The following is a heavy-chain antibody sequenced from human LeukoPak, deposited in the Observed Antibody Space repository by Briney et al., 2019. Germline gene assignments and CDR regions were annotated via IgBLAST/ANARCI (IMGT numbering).Heavy chain of an antibody. D-gene: IGHD3-10*01. CDR1: GYTFTGYY. Sequence: ASVKVSCKAPGYTFTGYYMHWVRQAPGQGLEWMGWINPNSGDTNSAQKFQDRVTMTRDTSIITSYMELSRLRFDDTAVYYCARGSLRYFDYWGQGTLVTVSS. J-gene: IGHJ4*02. CDR3: ARGSLRYFDY. V-gene: IGHV1-2*02. CDR2: INPNSGDT.